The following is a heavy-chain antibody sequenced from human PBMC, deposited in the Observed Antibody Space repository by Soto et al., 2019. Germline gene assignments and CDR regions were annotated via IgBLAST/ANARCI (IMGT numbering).Heavy chain of an antibody. J-gene: IGHJ4*02. D-gene: IGHD5-18*01. CDR3: ARGGGHTYGRLPGVY. CDR2: VKQDGSEK. V-gene: IGHV3-7*05. CDR1: GFTFSTYW. Sequence: EVQLVESGGGLVQPGGSLRLSCAASGFTFSTYWMTWVRQAQGKGLEWVAHVKQDGSEKYNVDSVKGRFTISRDNAKNSLYLQMNSLRAEDTALYYCARGGGHTYGRLPGVYWGQGILVTVSS.